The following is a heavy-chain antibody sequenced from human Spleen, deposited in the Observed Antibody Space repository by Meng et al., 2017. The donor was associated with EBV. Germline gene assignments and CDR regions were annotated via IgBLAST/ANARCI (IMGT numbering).Heavy chain of an antibody. V-gene: IGHV3-74*01. CDR2: TNEDGGIT. D-gene: IGHD6-25*01. CDR3: SKDLVGSNDD. Sequence: VESGDSGGAPVAPGGSLRLSCVTSGCSFSRYWMHWVRQAPGKGLEWVSRTNEDGGITTYADSVKGRFTISRDNTKSTLYLQMNSLRAEDTGVYFCSKDLVGSNDDWGQGTLVTVSS. J-gene: IGHJ4*02. CDR1: GCSFSRYW.